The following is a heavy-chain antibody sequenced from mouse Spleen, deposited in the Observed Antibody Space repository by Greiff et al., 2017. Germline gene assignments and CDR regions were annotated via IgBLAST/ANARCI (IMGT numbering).Heavy chain of an antibody. J-gene: IGHJ4*01. CDR3: ARCGYGDAMDY. CDR1: GYAFTNYL. D-gene: IGHD1-1*01. V-gene: IGHV1-54*01. Sequence: VQLQQSGAELVRPGTSVKVSCKASGYAFTNYLIEWVKQRPGQGLEWIGVINPGSGGTNYNEKFKGKATLTADKSSSTAYMQLSSLTSEDSAVYFCARCGYGDAMDYWGQGTSVTVSS. CDR2: INPGSGGT.